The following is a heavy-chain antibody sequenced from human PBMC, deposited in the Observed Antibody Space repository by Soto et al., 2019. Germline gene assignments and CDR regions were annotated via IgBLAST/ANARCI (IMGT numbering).Heavy chain of an antibody. CDR1: GYTFTSYG. CDR2: ISAYNGNT. CDR3: ARGHSYSSSSVPLVPFDY. J-gene: IGHJ4*02. V-gene: IGHV1-18*01. D-gene: IGHD6-6*01. Sequence: QVQLVQSGAEVKKPGASVKVSCKASGYTFTSYGIRWVRQAPGQGLEWMGWISAYNGNTNYAQKLQGRVTMTTDTSTSTAYMELRSLRSDDTAVYYCARGHSYSSSSVPLVPFDYWGQGTLVTVSS.